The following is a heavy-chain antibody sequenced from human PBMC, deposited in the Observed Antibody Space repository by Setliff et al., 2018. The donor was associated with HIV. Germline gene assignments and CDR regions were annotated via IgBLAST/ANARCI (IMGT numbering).Heavy chain of an antibody. CDR3: ARVAGTTFPYYFDY. D-gene: IGHD1-7*01. CDR2: IISDSSYI. Sequence: GGSLRLSCAASGFTFSRYRMNWVRQAPGKGLEWVSSIISDSSYIFYTDSVRGRFTISRDNAKNSVYLQMNSLRAEDTAVYYCARVAGTTFPYYFDYWGQGTLVTVSS. J-gene: IGHJ4*02. V-gene: IGHV3-21*04. CDR1: GFTFSRYR.